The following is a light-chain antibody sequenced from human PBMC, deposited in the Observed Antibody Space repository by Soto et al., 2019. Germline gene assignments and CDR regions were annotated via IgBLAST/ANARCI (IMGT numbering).Light chain of an antibody. CDR3: QQYNSYAWT. J-gene: IGKJ1*01. Sequence: DMQITQSPSTLSSSVGDRVTITCRSSQIISSWLAWYQQKPVKAPKLLIYDASSLESGVPSRFSGSGSGTEFTLTISSLHPDDFATYYCQQYNSYAWTFGQGTKVDIK. CDR1: QIISSW. CDR2: DAS. V-gene: IGKV1-5*01.